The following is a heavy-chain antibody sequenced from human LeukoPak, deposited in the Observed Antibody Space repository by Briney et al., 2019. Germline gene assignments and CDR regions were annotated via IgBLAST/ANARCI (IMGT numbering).Heavy chain of an antibody. Sequence: PSETLSLTCTVSGYSISSGYYWGWIRQPPGKGLEWIGSIYHSGSTYYNPSLKSRVTISVDTSKNQFSLKLSSVTAADTAVYYCARKSRDYYDSSGYLFDYWGQGTLVTVSS. D-gene: IGHD3-22*01. V-gene: IGHV4-38-2*02. CDR2: IYHSGST. J-gene: IGHJ4*02. CDR3: ARKSRDYYDSSGYLFDY. CDR1: GYSISSGYY.